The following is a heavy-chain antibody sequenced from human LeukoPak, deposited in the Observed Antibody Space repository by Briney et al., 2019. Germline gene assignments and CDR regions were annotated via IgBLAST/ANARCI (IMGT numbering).Heavy chain of an antibody. CDR3: ARDSSTVDTAMVYGMDV. D-gene: IGHD5-18*01. CDR1: GGTFSSYA. V-gene: IGHV3-30-3*01. CDR2: ISYDGSNK. Sequence: SCKASGGTFSSYAMHWVRQAPGKGLEWVAVISYDGSNKYYADSVKGRFTISRDNSKNTLYLQMNSLRAEDTAVYYCARDSSTVDTAMVYGMDVWGQGTTVTVSS. J-gene: IGHJ6*02.